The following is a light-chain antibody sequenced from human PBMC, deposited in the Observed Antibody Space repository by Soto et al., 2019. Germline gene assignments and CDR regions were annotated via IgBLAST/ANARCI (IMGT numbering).Light chain of an antibody. CDR3: QQYNSYPYS. CDR2: DAS. CDR1: QNIDSW. Sequence: IQVTQSPSTLSASVGDRVTISCRASQNIDSWLAWYQQKPGKAPKLLIYDASSLESGVPSRFSGSGSGTEFTLTISSLQPDDFATYYCQQYNSYPYSLGPGTKVDSK. J-gene: IGKJ3*01. V-gene: IGKV1-5*01.